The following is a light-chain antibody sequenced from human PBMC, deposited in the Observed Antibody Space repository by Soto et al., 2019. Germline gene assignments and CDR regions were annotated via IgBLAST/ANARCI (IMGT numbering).Light chain of an antibody. CDR3: GSYTRSTPEV. V-gene: IGLV2-14*03. CDR2: DVS. Sequence: QSALTQPASVSGSPGQSITISCTGTSSDVGGYNYVSWFQQHPGKAPKLMIYDVSNRPSGVSNRFSGSKSGNTASLTISGLQTADGADWWFGSYTRSTPEVFGTGTKLA. J-gene: IGLJ1*01. CDR1: SSDVGGYNY.